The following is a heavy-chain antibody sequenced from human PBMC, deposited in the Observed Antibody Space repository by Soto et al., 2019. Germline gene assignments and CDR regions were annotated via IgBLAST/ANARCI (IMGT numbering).Heavy chain of an antibody. CDR2: IVVGSGNT. CDR3: AADRYCSSTRCYVFDD. Sequence: SVKVSCKASGFTFTSSAMQWVRQARGQRLEWIGWIVVGSGNTNYAQKFQERVTITRDMSTSTAYMELSSLRSEDTAVYYCAADRYCSSTRCYVFDDWGQGTLVTVAS. V-gene: IGHV1-58*02. CDR1: GFTFTSSA. J-gene: IGHJ4*02. D-gene: IGHD2-2*01.